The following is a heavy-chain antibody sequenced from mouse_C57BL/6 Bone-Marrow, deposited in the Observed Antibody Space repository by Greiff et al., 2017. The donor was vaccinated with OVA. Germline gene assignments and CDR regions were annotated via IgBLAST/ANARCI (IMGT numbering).Heavy chain of an antibody. CDR2: INPSNGGT. Sequence: QVQLKQPGTELVKPGASVKLSCKASGYTFTSYWMHWVKQRPGQGLEWIGNINPSNGGTNYNEKFKSKATLTVDKSSSTAYMQLSSLTSEDSAVYYCARRDYYGSSYFYYFDYWGQGTTLTVSS. V-gene: IGHV1-53*01. CDR1: GYTFTSYW. D-gene: IGHD1-1*01. CDR3: ARRDYYGSSYFYYFDY. J-gene: IGHJ2*01.